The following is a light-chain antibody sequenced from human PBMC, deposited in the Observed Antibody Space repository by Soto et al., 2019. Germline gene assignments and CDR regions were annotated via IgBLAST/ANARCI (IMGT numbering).Light chain of an antibody. CDR2: AAS. V-gene: IGKV1-39*01. Sequence: DIQMTQSPSSLSASVGDRVTITCRASQTITNYLSWYQQKLGKAPKLLIYAASSLQSGVPSRFTVSGSGTHFTLTITSLQSEDFATYYCQQSYTTPHTFGQGTKVEIK. CDR3: QQSYTTPHT. CDR1: QTITNY. J-gene: IGKJ2*01.